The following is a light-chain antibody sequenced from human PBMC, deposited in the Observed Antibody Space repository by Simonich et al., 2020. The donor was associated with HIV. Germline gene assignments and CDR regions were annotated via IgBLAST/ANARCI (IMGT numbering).Light chain of an antibody. V-gene: IGKV4-1*01. Sequence: DIVMTQSPDSLAVSLGERATINCKSSQSVLYSSNSKNYLAWYQQKPGQPPKLLIYWASTRESGVPDRFRGSGSGTDFTLPISSLQAEDVAVYYCQQYYSTPYTFGQGTKLEIK. CDR1: QSVLYSSNSKNY. CDR3: QQYYSTPYT. J-gene: IGKJ2*01. CDR2: WAS.